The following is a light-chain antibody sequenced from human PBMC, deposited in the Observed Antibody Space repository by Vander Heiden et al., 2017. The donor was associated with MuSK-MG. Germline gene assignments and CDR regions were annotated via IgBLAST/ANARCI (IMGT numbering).Light chain of an antibody. Sequence: QSVLTQPPSVSGAPGQRVTISCTGSSSNIGAGYDVHWYQQLPGTNPKLLMVGNSNRPSGVPDRFSGSKSGTSASLAITGLQTEDEADYDCQSYDSSLTSGVFGGGTKLTVL. CDR2: GNS. CDR3: QSYDSSLTSGV. J-gene: IGLJ2*01. V-gene: IGLV1-40*01. CDR1: SSNIGAGYD.